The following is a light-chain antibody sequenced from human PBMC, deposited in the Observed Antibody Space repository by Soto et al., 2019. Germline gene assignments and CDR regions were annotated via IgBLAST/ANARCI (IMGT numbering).Light chain of an antibody. V-gene: IGKV1-9*01. CDR3: PQLNAYPIT. J-gene: IGKJ5*01. Sequence: IQLTQSPSSLSASVGDRVTVTCRASQGISSYLAWYQQKPGKAPNLLIYAASTLRSGVPSRFSGSGSGTDFTLTISSLQPEDFATYSCPQLNAYPITFGQGTRLEIK. CDR2: AAS. CDR1: QGISSY.